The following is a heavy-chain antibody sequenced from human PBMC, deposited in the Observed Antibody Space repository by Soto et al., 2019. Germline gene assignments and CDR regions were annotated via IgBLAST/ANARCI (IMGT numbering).Heavy chain of an antibody. V-gene: IGHV4-34*01. CDR3: STRAYDTNGYYRFDP. CDR1: GVSFICHS. D-gene: IGHD3-22*01. J-gene: IGHJ5*01. Sequence: SETLSLTCGFYGVSFICHSLTWIRQSPGKGLEWIGDINHSGRVNYSPSLKSRVTISLDTSKNQFSLTLSAVTAADTAMYYCSTRAYDTNGYYRFDPWGQGTLVTVSS. CDR2: INHSGRV.